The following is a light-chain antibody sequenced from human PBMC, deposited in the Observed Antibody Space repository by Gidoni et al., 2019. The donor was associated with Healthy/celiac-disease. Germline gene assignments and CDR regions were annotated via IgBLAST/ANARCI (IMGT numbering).Light chain of an antibody. CDR3: QQYNNWPYT. CDR2: GPS. V-gene: IGKV3-15*01. J-gene: IGKJ2*01. Sequence: DIVMTQSPATLSVSPGERATLSCRASQSVSSNLAWYQQKPGQAPKLLIYGPSTRATGIPARFSGSGSGTEFTLTISSLQSEDFEVYYCQQYNNWPYTFGQGTKLEIK. CDR1: QSVSSN.